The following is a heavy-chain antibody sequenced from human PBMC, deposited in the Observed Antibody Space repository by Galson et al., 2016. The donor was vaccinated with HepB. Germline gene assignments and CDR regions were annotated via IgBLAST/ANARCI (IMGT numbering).Heavy chain of an antibody. CDR2: ITSGSGDT. V-gene: IGHV1-3*01. D-gene: IGHD4-23*01. CDR1: GYTFDSYF. Sequence: SVKVSCKASGYTFDSYFLHWLRQAPGQRSEWMGWITSGSGDTIYSQNFQGRVTITADKSTSTAYMELSSLRSGDTAVYYCVRSWTTVVTPGPFDYWGQGTLLTVSS. J-gene: IGHJ4*02. CDR3: VRSWTTVVTPGPFDY.